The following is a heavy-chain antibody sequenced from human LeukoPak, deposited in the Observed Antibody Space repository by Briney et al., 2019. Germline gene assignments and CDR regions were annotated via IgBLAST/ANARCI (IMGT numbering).Heavy chain of an antibody. CDR1: GHTFTSYA. Sequence: ASVKVSCKASGHTFTSYAMHWVRQAPRQRLEWMGWINAGNGNTKYSQKFQDRVTITRDTSASTAYMELSSLRSEDTAVYYCAREKSRIIDYWGQGTLVTVSS. CDR3: AREKSRIIDY. V-gene: IGHV1-3*01. J-gene: IGHJ4*02. D-gene: IGHD2/OR15-2a*01. CDR2: INAGNGNT.